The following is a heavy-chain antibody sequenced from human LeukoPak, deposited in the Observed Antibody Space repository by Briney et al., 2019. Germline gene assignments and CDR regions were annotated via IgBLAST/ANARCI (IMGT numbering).Heavy chain of an antibody. CDR1: GGPFSGHY. CDR3: ARGRTGAAALDF. Sequence: QVQLHQWGAGLLKPSETLSLTCAVYGGPFSGHYWTWIRQPPGKGLEWIGESTHSGSTNYNPSLKSRVTISVDTSKNQFSLKLTSVSAADTAVYHCARGRTGAAALDFWGPGTLVTVSS. D-gene: IGHD2-2*01. J-gene: IGHJ4*02. CDR2: STHSGST. V-gene: IGHV4-34*01.